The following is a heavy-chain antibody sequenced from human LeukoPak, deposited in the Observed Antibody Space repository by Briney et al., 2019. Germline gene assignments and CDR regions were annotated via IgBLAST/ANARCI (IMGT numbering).Heavy chain of an antibody. V-gene: IGHV3-48*01. CDR3: AKDFKFGAQWGDYGMDV. D-gene: IGHD3-10*01. Sequence: GGSLRLSCADSGFTFSRFSMNWVRQAPGKGLEWVSYISSSSTTIYYADSVKGRFAVSRDNAKNSLYLQMNSLRAEDTALYYCAKDFKFGAQWGDYGMDVWGQGTTVTVSS. CDR1: GFTFSRFS. J-gene: IGHJ6*02. CDR2: ISSSSTTI.